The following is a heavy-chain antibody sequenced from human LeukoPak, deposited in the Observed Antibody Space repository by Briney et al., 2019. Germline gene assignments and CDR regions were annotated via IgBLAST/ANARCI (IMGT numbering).Heavy chain of an antibody. J-gene: IGHJ3*02. V-gene: IGHV4-34*01. D-gene: IGHD6-13*01. CDR1: GGSFSGYY. CDR2: INHSGST. Sequence: PSETLSLTCAVYGGSFSGYYWSWIRQPPGKGLEWIGEINHSGSTNYNPSLKSRVTISVDTSKNQFSLKLSSVTAADTAVYYCARRVAAAWGPTPFDIWGQGTMVTVSS. CDR3: ARRVAAAWGPTPFDI.